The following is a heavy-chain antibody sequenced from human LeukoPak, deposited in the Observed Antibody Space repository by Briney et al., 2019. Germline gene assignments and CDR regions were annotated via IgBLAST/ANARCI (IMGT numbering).Heavy chain of an antibody. Sequence: RASETLSLTCTVSGGSISSSSYYWGWIRQPPGKGLEWIGSIYYSGSTYYNPSLKSRVTISVDTSKNQFSLKLSSLTAADTAVYYCARVAYFGDYGDYASFDYWGQGTLVTVSS. V-gene: IGHV4-39*07. CDR1: GGSISSSSYY. J-gene: IGHJ4*02. CDR3: ARVAYFGDYGDYASFDY. CDR2: IYYSGST. D-gene: IGHD4-17*01.